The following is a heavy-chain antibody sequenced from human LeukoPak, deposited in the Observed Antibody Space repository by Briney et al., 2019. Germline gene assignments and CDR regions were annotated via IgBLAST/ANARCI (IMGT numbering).Heavy chain of an antibody. CDR1: GGPISSGGYS. J-gene: IGHJ6*04. V-gene: IGHV4-30-2*01. CDR2: IYHSGST. D-gene: IGHD3-10*01. CDR3: ARVKLVSRWFGETQYGMDV. Sequence: SQTLSLTCAVSGGPISSGGYSWSWIRQPPGKGLEWIGYIYHSGSTYYNPSLKSRVTISVDRSKNQFSLKLSSVTAADTAVYYCARVKLVSRWFGETQYGMDVWGKGTTVTVSS.